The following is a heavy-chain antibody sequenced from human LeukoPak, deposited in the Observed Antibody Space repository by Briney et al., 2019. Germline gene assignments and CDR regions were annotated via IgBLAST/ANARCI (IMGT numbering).Heavy chain of an antibody. CDR2: ISYEGSIK. CDR1: GFPFSSHG. CDR3: TSKDYYASGSYAFDI. V-gene: IGHV3-30*02. J-gene: IGHJ3*02. Sequence: GGSLRLSCAASGFPFSSHGMHWVRQAPGKGLEWVSYISYEGSIKQYADSVKGRFTISRDNSKNTLYLEMNSMRVEDTAVYHCTSKDYYASGSYAFDIWGQGTMVTVSS. D-gene: IGHD3-10*01.